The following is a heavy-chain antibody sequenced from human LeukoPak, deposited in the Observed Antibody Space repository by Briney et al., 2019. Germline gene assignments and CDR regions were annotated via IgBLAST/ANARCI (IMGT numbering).Heavy chain of an antibody. CDR1: GFIFSNYA. V-gene: IGHV3-33*01. J-gene: IGHJ6*03. CDR2: IWYDGSNK. CDR3: ARTDSGGWYGRVLGYYYYMDV. D-gene: IGHD6-19*01. Sequence: PGGSLRLSCAASGFIFSNYAMSWVRQAPARGLEWVAVIWYDGSNKYYADSVKGRFTISRDNSQNTLYPQMNSLRAEDTAVYYCARTDSGGWYGRVLGYYYYMDVWGKGTTVTVSS.